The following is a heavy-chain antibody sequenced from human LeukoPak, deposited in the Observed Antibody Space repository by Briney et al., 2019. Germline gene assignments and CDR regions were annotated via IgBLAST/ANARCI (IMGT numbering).Heavy chain of an antibody. CDR2: INPSGGST. Sequence: ASVKVSCKASGYTFTTYYMHWGRQAPGQGLEGRGIINPSGGSTSYAQKFQGRGTMTRDTSTITVSMEVSSLRSEDTAVYYCARWAAARVVDYWGQGTLVPVSS. D-gene: IGHD6-13*01. V-gene: IGHV1-46*01. J-gene: IGHJ4*02. CDR1: GYTFTTYY. CDR3: ARWAAARVVDY.